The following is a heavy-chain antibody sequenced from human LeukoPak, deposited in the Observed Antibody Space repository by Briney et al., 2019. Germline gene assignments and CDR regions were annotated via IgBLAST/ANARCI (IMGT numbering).Heavy chain of an antibody. Sequence: GRSLRLSCAASGFTFSSYGMHWVRQAPGKGLEWVAVIWYDGSNKYYADSVKGRFTISRDNSENTLYLQMNSLRAEDTAVYYCARGQPGDPIDYWGQGTLVTVSS. CDR2: IWYDGSNK. CDR1: GFTFSSYG. V-gene: IGHV3-33*01. D-gene: IGHD1-14*01. J-gene: IGHJ4*02. CDR3: ARGQPGDPIDY.